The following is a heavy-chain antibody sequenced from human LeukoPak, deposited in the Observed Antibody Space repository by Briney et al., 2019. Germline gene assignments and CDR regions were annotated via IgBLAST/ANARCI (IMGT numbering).Heavy chain of an antibody. CDR3: ARDLRITIFGVVIPGYMDV. Sequence: ASVKVSCKASGYTFTSYDINWVRQATGQGLEWMGWMNPNSGNTGYAQKFQGRVTITRNTSISTAYMELSSLRSEDTAVYYCARDLRITIFGVVIPGYMDVWGKGTTVTVSS. J-gene: IGHJ6*03. D-gene: IGHD3-3*01. CDR1: GYTFTSYD. CDR2: MNPNSGNT. V-gene: IGHV1-8*03.